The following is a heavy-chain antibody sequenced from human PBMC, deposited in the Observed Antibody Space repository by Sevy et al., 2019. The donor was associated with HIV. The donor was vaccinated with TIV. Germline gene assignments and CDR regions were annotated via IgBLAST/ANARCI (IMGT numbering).Heavy chain of an antibody. D-gene: IGHD1-1*01. CDR2: FFHSGTM. J-gene: IGHJ4*02. Sequence: SESLSLTCTVSGNSISADDYYWSWIRQPPGKGLEWIGYFFHSGTMYSNPSLKSRSVISVDMSKNTVYLNLTSVTAADTAVYFCARSQNLDSSPFDYWGQGALVTVSS. CDR1: GNSISADDYY. CDR3: ARSQNLDSSPFDY. V-gene: IGHV4-30-4*01.